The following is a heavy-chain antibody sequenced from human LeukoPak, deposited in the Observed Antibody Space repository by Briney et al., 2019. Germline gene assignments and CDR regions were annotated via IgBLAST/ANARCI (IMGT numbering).Heavy chain of an antibody. CDR2: ISSSSSYI. Sequence: PGGSLRLSCAASGFTFSSYSMNWVRQAPGKGLEWVSSISSSSSYIYYADSVKGRFTISRDNAKNSLYLQMNSLRAEDTAVYYCARAYGHNDSSGYYPNWFDPWGQGTLVTVSS. CDR1: GFTFSSYS. J-gene: IGHJ5*02. CDR3: ARAYGHNDSSGYYPNWFDP. V-gene: IGHV3-21*01. D-gene: IGHD3-22*01.